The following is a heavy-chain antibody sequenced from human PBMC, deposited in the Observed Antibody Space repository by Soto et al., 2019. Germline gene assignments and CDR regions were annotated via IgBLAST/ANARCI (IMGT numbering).Heavy chain of an antibody. V-gene: IGHV3-30-3*02. CDR3: SRFVGYGGSEYYFVN. Sequence: QVQPVESGGGVVQPGRSLRLSCVVSGFTFRSYAMHWVRQAPGKGLEWVAVISNDGNNNYHADSVKGRFTISRDNSKNTLYLHMDSLRAEDTALYYCSRFVGYGGSEYYFVNWGQGIQVIVST. J-gene: IGHJ4*02. CDR2: ISNDGNNN. CDR1: GFTFRSYA. D-gene: IGHD5-12*01.